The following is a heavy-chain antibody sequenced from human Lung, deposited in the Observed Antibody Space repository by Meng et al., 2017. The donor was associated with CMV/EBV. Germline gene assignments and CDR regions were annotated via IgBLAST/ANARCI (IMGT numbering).Heavy chain of an antibody. V-gene: IGHV1-2*02. J-gene: IGHJ4*02. CDR1: EYTFTAFY. CDR3: VRDQRVQSRGGPHY. D-gene: IGHD3-16*01. Sequence: ASVKVSCKSSEYTFTAFYIHWVRQAPGQGLEWVAWINPNSGATNYAPKFQGRITTTRDTSITTAYLELSGLKSDDAAVYFCVRDQRVQSRGGPHYWGQGTLVXVSS. CDR2: INPNSGAT.